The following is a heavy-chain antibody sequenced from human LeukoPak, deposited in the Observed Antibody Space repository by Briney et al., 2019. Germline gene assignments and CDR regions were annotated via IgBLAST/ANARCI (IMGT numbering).Heavy chain of an antibody. J-gene: IGHJ4*02. CDR3: ADCSSTSCYWGYCSGGTCFN. CDR1: GGSISSCSYY. D-gene: IGHD2-2*01. Sequence: PSETLSLTCTVSGGSISSCSYYWGWIRQPPGKGLEWIGSIYYSGSTYYNPSLKSRVTISVDTSKHQFSLRLSSVTAADTALYYCADCSSTSCYWGYCSGGTCFNWGQGTLVTVSS. CDR2: IYYSGST. V-gene: IGHV4-39*01.